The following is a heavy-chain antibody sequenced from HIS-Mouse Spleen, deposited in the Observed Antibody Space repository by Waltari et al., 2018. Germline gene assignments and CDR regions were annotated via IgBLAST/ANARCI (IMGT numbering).Heavy chain of an antibody. CDR1: GCSIRSSSYY. V-gene: IGHV4-39*07. CDR3: ARVPGDYSGAFDI. CDR2: IYYSGST. Sequence: QLQLQESGPGLVKPSETLSLTCTVSGCSIRSSSYYWGWIRQPPGKGLEWIGIIYYSGSTYYNPSLKSRVTISVDTSKNQFSLKLSSVTAADTAVYYCARVPGDYSGAFDIWGQGTMVTVSS. J-gene: IGHJ3*02. D-gene: IGHD4-17*01.